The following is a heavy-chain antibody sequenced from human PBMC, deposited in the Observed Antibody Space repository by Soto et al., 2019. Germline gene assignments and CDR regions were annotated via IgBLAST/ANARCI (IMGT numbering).Heavy chain of an antibody. Sequence: QVQLQQWGAGLLKPSETLSLTCAVYGGSFSGYYWSWIRQPPGKGLEWIGEINHSEITNYNPSLKSRVTISIDTSKNQFSLKLSSVTAADTAVYYCARGADDSGSYHKEEDYWGQGTLVTVSS. J-gene: IGHJ4*02. CDR2: INHSEIT. CDR3: ARGADDSGSYHKEEDY. V-gene: IGHV4-34*01. CDR1: GGSFSGYY. D-gene: IGHD3-10*01.